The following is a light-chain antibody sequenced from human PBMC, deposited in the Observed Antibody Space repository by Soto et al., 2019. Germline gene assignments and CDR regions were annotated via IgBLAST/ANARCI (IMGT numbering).Light chain of an antibody. J-gene: IGKJ4*01. Sequence: GERATLSCSASQTISSNLAWYQQKPGQAPRLLIYSASTRATGIPARFSGSGSGTEFTLTISSLQSGDFAVYYCQQYNNWPLTFGGGTKVDIK. CDR2: SAS. CDR3: QQYNNWPLT. V-gene: IGKV3-15*01. CDR1: QTISSN.